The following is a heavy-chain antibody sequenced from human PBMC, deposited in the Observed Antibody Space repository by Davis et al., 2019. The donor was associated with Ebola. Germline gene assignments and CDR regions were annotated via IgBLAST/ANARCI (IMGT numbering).Heavy chain of an antibody. V-gene: IGHV1-69*05. J-gene: IGHJ6*04. D-gene: IGHD3-10*01. CDR2: IIPFFDTT. CDR3: AREGKSNYFYFAMDV. Sequence: AASVKVSCKASGGTYSSYALSWVRQAPGQGLEWVGGIIPFFDTTIYAQKFQGRVTMTRDTSINTAHMELSGLRSEDTAVYYCAREGKSNYFYFAMDVWGKGTTVTVSS. CDR1: GGTYSSYA.